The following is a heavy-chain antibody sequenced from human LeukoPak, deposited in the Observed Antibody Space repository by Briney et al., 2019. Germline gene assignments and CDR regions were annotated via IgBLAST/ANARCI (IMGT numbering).Heavy chain of an antibody. CDR1: GGSISSYY. CDR3: ARVLGSGSYRSPSRAYNWFDP. J-gene: IGHJ5*02. V-gene: IGHV4-59*12. Sequence: SETLSLTCTVSGGSISSYYWSWIRQPPGKGLEWIGYIYYSGSTNYNPSLKSRVTISVDTSKNQFSLNLSSVTAADTAVYYCARVLGSGSYRSPSRAYNWFDPWGQGTLVTVSS. D-gene: IGHD3-10*01. CDR2: IYYSGST.